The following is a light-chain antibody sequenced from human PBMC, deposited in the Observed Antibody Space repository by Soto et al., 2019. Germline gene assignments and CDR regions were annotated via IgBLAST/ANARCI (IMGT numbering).Light chain of an antibody. CDR2: DAS. CDR1: QSVSSY. J-gene: IGKJ5*01. CDR3: QQRNNWPPIT. Sequence: IRLSQSPVTLSLYPGERATLSCRASQSVSSYLAWYQQKPGQAPRLLIYDASNRATGIPARFSGSGSGTDFTLTISSLEPEDFAVYYCQQRNNWPPITFGQGTLLEI. V-gene: IGKV3-11*01.